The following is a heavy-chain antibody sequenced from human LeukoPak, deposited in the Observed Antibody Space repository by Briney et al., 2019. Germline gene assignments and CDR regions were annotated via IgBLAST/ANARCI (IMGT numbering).Heavy chain of an antibody. V-gene: IGHV1-18*01. J-gene: IGHJ5*02. CDR2: ISADNGNT. Sequence: ASVKVSCKASGYTFTSYGISWVRQAPGQGLEWMGWISADNGNTNYAQKLQGRVTMTTDTSTNTAYMELRSLRSDDTAVYYCARDQIAAGLNWFDPWGQGTLVTVSS. D-gene: IGHD6-13*01. CDR3: ARDQIAAGLNWFDP. CDR1: GYTFTSYG.